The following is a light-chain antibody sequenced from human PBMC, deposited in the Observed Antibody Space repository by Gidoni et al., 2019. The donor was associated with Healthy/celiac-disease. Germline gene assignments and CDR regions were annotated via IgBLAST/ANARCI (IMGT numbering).Light chain of an antibody. CDR3: QRSYTTPT. CDR2: AAS. J-gene: IGKJ4*01. CDR1: QSISHY. Sequence: DIQMTQSPSSLAASVGDRVTITCRASQSISHYLNLYQQKPGKPPKLLIYAASSLQSGVPPRFSGSGSGPDSTPTISSLQPEDFTTYYCQRSYTTPTFGGGTKVEIK. V-gene: IGKV1-39*01.